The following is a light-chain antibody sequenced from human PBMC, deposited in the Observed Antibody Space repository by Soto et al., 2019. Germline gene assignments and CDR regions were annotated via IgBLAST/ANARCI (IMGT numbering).Light chain of an antibody. CDR3: SSYTSTTPVV. CDR2: DVS. J-gene: IGLJ1*01. Sequence: QSALTQPASVSGSPGQSITISCTGSSSHVDTYNYITWYQQLPGKAPKVIIYDVSNRPSGVSDRFSGSKSGNTASLTISGLLTEDEGDYYCSSYTSTTPVVFGTGTKLTVL. CDR1: SSHVDTYNY. V-gene: IGLV2-14*01.